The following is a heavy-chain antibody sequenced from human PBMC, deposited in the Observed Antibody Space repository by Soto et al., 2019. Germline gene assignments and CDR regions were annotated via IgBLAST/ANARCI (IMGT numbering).Heavy chain of an antibody. J-gene: IGHJ5*02. V-gene: IGHV3-15*07. Sequence: EVLLVESGGGLVKPGGSLRLSCAASGFTFNKAWMNWVRQAPGKGLEWVGRIKSKTDGGTADYAAPVKDRFTMSRDDSKNTLYLQMNSLKTEDTAVYYCTPALFLAVPDTGYNWFAPWGQGTLVTVSS. CDR2: IKSKTDGGTA. D-gene: IGHD6-19*01. CDR1: GFTFNKAW. CDR3: TPALFLAVPDTGYNWFAP.